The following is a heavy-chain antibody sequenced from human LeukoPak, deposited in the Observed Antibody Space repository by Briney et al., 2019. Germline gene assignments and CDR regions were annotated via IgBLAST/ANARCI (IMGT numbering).Heavy chain of an antibody. V-gene: IGHV3-43D*03. CDR2: LNWDGSRT. D-gene: IGHD6-13*01. CDR3: ARDATTAVGWVYMDV. CDR1: GFTFEDYA. Sequence: SGGSLRLSCVGSGFTFEDYAIHWVRQPPGKGLEWVSLLNWDGSRTYYADSVKGRFTISRDNAKNSVYLQMNSLTAEDTGLYYCARDATTAVGWVYMDVWGKGTTVTISS. J-gene: IGHJ6*03.